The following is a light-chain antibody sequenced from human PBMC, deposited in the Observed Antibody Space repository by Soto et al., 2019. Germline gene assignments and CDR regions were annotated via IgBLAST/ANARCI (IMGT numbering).Light chain of an antibody. J-gene: IGLJ2*01. CDR2: DVF. CDR3: SSFAPSYRVI. V-gene: IGLV2-11*01. Sequence: QSALTQPRSVSGSPVHSVTISCFGTSSDIGSYNAVSWYQQHPGKSPKLIIFDVFERPSGVPDRFSGSKSGNSASLTISGLQAEDESDYYCSSFAPSYRVIFGGGTKLTVL. CDR1: SSDIGSYNA.